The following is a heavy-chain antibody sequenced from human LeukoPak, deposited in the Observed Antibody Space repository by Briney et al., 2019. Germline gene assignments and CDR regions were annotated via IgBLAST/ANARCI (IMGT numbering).Heavy chain of an antibody. Sequence: GGSLRLSCGVSGFTFRGLAMSWVPRAPGKGLRGVSAMSGSGTDTFYANSVKGRFTISRDNPKNTLYLQMNSLRAEDTAVYYCAKGGGSSCYSPSDYWGQGTLVTVSS. J-gene: IGHJ4*02. CDR2: MSGSGTDT. V-gene: IGHV3-23*01. D-gene: IGHD2-15*01. CDR1: GFTFRGLA. CDR3: AKGGGSSCYSPSDY.